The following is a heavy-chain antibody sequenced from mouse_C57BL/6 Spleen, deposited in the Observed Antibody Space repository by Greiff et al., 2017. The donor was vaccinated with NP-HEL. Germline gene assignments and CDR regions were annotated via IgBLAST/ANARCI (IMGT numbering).Heavy chain of an antibody. CDR3: ARDREYGSSYWYFDV. J-gene: IGHJ1*03. D-gene: IGHD1-1*01. CDR1: GFTFSDYY. CDR2: INYDGSST. Sequence: EVKLMESEGGLVQPGSSMKLSCTASGFTFSDYYMAWVRQVPEKGLEWVANINYDGSSTYYLDSLKSRFIISRDNAKNILYLQMSSLKSEDTATYYCARDREYGSSYWYFDVWGTGTTVTVSS. V-gene: IGHV5-16*01.